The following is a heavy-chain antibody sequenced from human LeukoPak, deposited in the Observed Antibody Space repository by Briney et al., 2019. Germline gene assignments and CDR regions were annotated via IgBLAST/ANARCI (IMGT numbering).Heavy chain of an antibody. CDR2: IYYSGST. J-gene: IGHJ6*03. V-gene: IGHV4-39*07. D-gene: IGHD3-22*01. CDR3: ARAPGSGDSSGYYNYYYYMDV. CDR1: GGSISSSSYY. Sequence: SETLSLTCTVSGGSISSSSYYWGWIRQPPGKGLEWIGSIYYSGSTYYNPSLKSRVTISVDTSKNQFSLKLSSVTAADTAVYYCARAPGSGDSSGYYNYYYYMDVWGKGTTVTVSS.